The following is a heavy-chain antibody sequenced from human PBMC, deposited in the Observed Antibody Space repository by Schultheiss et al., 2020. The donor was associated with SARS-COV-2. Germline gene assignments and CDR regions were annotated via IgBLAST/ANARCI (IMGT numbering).Heavy chain of an antibody. CDR3: ARGQYSSGRYGY. CDR2: IYYSGST. CDR1: GGSISSYY. D-gene: IGHD6-19*01. Sequence: SQTLSLTCTVSGGSISSYYWGWIRQPPGKGLEWIGSIYYSGSTYYNPSLKSRVTISVDTSKNQFSLKLSSVTAADTAVYYCARGQYSSGRYGYWGQGTLVTVSS. J-gene: IGHJ4*02. V-gene: IGHV4-39*07.